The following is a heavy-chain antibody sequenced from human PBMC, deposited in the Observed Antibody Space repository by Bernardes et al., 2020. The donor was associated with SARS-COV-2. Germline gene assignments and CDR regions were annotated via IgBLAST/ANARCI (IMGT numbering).Heavy chain of an antibody. CDR3: AREEGVTIFGVVTSHYYYGMDV. Sequence: ASVKVSCKASGYTFTGHYMHWVRQAPGQGLEWMGWINPNSGGTNYAQKFQGWVTMTRDTSISTAYMELSRLRSDDTAVYYCAREEGVTIFGVVTSHYYYGMDVWGQGTTVTVSS. CDR1: GYTFTGHY. V-gene: IGHV1-2*04. D-gene: IGHD3-3*01. J-gene: IGHJ6*02. CDR2: INPNSGGT.